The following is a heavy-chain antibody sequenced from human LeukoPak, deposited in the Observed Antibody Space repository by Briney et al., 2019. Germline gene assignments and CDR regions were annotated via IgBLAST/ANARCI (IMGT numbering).Heavy chain of an antibody. CDR1: GFTFNSYG. V-gene: IGHV3-23*01. CDR2: ISDSGGTT. J-gene: IGHJ4*02. CDR3: AKLSEPD. Sequence: GGSLRLSCVASGFTFNSYGMNWVRQAPGKGLEWVSGISDSGGTTYYADSVKGRFTISRDNSKNTLYLQMNSLRAEDTAVYYCAKLSEPDWGQGTLVTVSS.